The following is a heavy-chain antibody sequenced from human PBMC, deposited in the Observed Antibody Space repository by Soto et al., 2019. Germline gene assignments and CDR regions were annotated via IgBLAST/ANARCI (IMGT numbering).Heavy chain of an antibody. J-gene: IGHJ4*02. CDR3: ARRVGAPPLYYFDY. CDR1: GGSISSSSYY. CDR2: IYYSGST. Sequence: SETLSRTCTVSGGSISSSSYYWGWIRQPPGKGLEWIGSIYYSGSTYYNPSLKSRVTISVDTSKNQFSLKLSSVTAADTAVYYCARRVGAPPLYYFDYWGQGTLVTVSS. V-gene: IGHV4-39*01. D-gene: IGHD1-26*01.